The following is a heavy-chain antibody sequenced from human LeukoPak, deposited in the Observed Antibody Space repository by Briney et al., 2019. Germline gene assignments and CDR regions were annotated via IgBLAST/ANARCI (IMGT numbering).Heavy chain of an antibody. CDR2: IYYSGST. Sequence: SETLSLTCTVSGGSISSSSYYWGWIRQPPGKGLEWIGSIYYSGSTYYNPSLKSRFTMSVDASKNQFSLKLSSVTAADTAVYYCARHSRSGYSDYESAFDIWGQGTMVIVSS. CDR1: GGSISSSSYY. CDR3: ARHSRSGYSDYESAFDI. J-gene: IGHJ3*02. V-gene: IGHV4-39*01. D-gene: IGHD5-12*01.